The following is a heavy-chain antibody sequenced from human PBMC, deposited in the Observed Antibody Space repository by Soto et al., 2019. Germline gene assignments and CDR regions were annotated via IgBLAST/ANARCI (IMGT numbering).Heavy chain of an antibody. CDR3: ARYLDYYDSSGLSY. Sequence: QVQLVESGGGVVQPGRSLRLSCAASGFTFSSYAMHWVRQAPGKGLEWVAVISYDGSNKYYADSVKGRFTISRDNSKNTLYLQMNSLRAEDTAVYYCARYLDYYDSSGLSYWGQGTLVTVSS. D-gene: IGHD3-22*01. CDR1: GFTFSSYA. CDR2: ISYDGSNK. J-gene: IGHJ4*02. V-gene: IGHV3-30-3*01.